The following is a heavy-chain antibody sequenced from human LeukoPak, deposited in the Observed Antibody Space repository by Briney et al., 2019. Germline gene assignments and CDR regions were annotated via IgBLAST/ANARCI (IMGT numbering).Heavy chain of an antibody. J-gene: IGHJ4*02. CDR2: IIPILGIA. CDR3: ARGRDYYGSGKRLDY. V-gene: IGHV1-69*04. CDR1: GGTFSSYA. D-gene: IGHD3-10*01. Sequence: SVKVSCKASGGTFSSYAISWVRQAPGQGLEWMGRIIPILGIANYAQKFQGRVTMTRNTSISTAYMELSSLRSEDTAVYYCARGRDYYGSGKRLDYWGQGTLVTVSS.